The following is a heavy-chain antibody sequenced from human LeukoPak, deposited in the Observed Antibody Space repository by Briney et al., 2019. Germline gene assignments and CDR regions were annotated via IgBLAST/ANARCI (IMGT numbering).Heavy chain of an antibody. CDR1: GGSISSSSYY. D-gene: IGHD5-18*01. J-gene: IGHJ4*02. V-gene: IGHV4-39*02. CDR2: IYYSGST. Sequence: SETLSLTCTVSGGSISSSSYYWGWIRQPPGKGLEWIGSIYYSGSTYYNPSLKSRVTISVDTSKNQFSLKLSSVTAADTAVYYCARDGYRIDYWGQGTLVTVSS. CDR3: ARDGYRIDY.